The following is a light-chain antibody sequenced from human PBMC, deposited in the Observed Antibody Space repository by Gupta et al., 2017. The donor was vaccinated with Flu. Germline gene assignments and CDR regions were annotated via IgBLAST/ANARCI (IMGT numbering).Light chain of an antibody. CDR2: GNS. Sequence: QSVLTQPPSVSGAPGQRVTISCHGSSSNIGAGYDVHWYQQLPGTAPKLLIYGNSNRPSGVPDRFSGSKSGTSASLAITGLQAEDEADYYCQSYDSSLYVFGTGTKVTVL. CDR1: SSNIGAGYD. CDR3: QSYDSSLYV. J-gene: IGLJ1*01. V-gene: IGLV1-40*01.